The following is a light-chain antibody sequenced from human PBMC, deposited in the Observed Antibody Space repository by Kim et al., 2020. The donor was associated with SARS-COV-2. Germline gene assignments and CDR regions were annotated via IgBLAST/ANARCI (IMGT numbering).Light chain of an antibody. CDR2: YDS. V-gene: IGLV3-21*04. CDR1: SNGSKS. Sequence: PGTASRVAWCGYSNGSKSEHWYQEQPGPAPVLVLDYDSDRPSGIPERYSGSNSGNTATLTISSVEAGDEADYYCQVWDSSSDHRVVFGGGTQLTVL. J-gene: IGLJ2*01. CDR3: QVWDSSSDHRVV.